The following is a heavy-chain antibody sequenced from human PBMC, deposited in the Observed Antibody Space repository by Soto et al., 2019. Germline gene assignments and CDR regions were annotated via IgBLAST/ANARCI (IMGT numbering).Heavy chain of an antibody. CDR1: GFSLTTSGVG. J-gene: IGHJ4*02. Sequence: ESGPTLVNPTQTLTLTCTFSGFSLTTSGVGVGWIRQPPGKALEWLALIFWNDDERYSPSLNSRLTITKDTSKNQVVLTMTNMDPVDTATYHCVQTGYSYDPFGYWGRGTLVTVSS. CDR2: IFWNDDE. CDR3: VQTGYSYDPFGY. V-gene: IGHV2-5*01. D-gene: IGHD5-18*01.